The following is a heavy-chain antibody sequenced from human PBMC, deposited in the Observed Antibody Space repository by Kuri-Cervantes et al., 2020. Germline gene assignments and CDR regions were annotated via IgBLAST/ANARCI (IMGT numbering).Heavy chain of an antibody. Sequence: SETLSLTCTVSGGSISSGDYYWSWIRQPPGKGLEWIGYIYYSGSTYYNPSLKSRVTISVDTSKNQFSLKLSSVTAADTAVYYCARLIGVGAVAGRGYYYYGMDVWGQGTTVTVSS. CDR3: ARLIGVGAVAGRGYYYYGMDV. V-gene: IGHV4-30-4*02. J-gene: IGHJ6*02. D-gene: IGHD6-19*01. CDR2: IYYSGST. CDR1: GGSISSGDYY.